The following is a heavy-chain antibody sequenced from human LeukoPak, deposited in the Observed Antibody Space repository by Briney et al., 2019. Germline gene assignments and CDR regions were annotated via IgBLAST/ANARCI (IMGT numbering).Heavy chain of an antibody. D-gene: IGHD3-10*01. V-gene: IGHV3-48*01. Sequence: GGSLRLSCAASGFTFSSYSMNWVRQAPGKGLEWVSYISSSSSTIYYADSVKGRFTISRDNAKNSLYLQMNSLRAEDTAVYYCAKDRYFGSGNYLVDSWGQGTLVTVSS. CDR1: GFTFSSYS. J-gene: IGHJ4*02. CDR2: ISSSSSTI. CDR3: AKDRYFGSGNYLVDS.